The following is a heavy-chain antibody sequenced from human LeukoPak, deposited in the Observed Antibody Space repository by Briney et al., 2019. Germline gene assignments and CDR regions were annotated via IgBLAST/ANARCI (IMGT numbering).Heavy chain of an antibody. V-gene: IGHV4-59*12. CDR1: GGSISSYY. CDR2: IYYSGST. Sequence: TSSETLSLTCTVSGGSISSYYWSCIRQLPGEVPEWIGYIYYSGSTNYNPSLKSRVTISVDTSKNQFSLKLSSVTAADTAVYYCARVGYCSGGSCYSDYFDYWGQGNLVTVSS. CDR3: ARVGYCSGGSCYSDYFDY. D-gene: IGHD2-15*01. J-gene: IGHJ4*02.